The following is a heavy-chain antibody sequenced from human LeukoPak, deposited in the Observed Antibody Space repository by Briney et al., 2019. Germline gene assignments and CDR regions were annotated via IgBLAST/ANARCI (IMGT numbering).Heavy chain of an antibody. CDR1: GFTVSSNY. CDR2: IYSGGST. D-gene: IGHD2-2*01. V-gene: IGHV3-53*04. Sequence: GGSLRLSYAASGFTVSSNYMSCVRQDPGKGLEWVSVIYSGGSTYYADSVKGRLTISRHNSKNPLYLQRNSLRAEDTAVYYCASTYQPRSRGYFDYWGQGTLVTVSS. J-gene: IGHJ4*02. CDR3: ASTYQPRSRGYFDY.